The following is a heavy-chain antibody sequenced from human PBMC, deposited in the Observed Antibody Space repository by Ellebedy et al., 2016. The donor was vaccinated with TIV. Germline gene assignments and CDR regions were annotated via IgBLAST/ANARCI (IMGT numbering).Heavy chain of an antibody. CDR1: GFTFSSYG. D-gene: IGHD2-8*01. CDR2: ISYDGSNK. CDR3: AKRDEGYCSNGVCNTGEY. V-gene: IGHV3-30*18. J-gene: IGHJ4*02. Sequence: PGGSLRLSCAASGFTFSSYGMHWVRQAPGKGLQWVAAISYDGSNKYYADSVKCRFTISRDNSKNTLYLQMNSLRPEDTAVYYCAKRDEGYCSNGVCNTGEYWGQGTLVTVSS.